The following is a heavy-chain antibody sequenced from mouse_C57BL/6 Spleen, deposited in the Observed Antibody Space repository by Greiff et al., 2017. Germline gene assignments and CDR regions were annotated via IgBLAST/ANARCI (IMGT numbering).Heavy chain of an antibody. CDR3: ASYDYDVYY. CDR2: INPSSGYT. Sequence: VQLQQSGAELAKPGASVKLSCKASGYTFTGYWIHWVKQRPGQGLEWIVYINPSSGYTKYNQKFKDKATLTADNSSSTAYMQLSSLTYEDAAVYYCASYDYDVYYWGQGTLVTVSA. D-gene: IGHD2-4*01. V-gene: IGHV1-7*01. J-gene: IGHJ3*01. CDR1: GYTFTGYW.